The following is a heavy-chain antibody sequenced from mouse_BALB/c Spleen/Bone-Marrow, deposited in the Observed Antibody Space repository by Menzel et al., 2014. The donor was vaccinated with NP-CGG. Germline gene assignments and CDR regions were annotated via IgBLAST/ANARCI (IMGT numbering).Heavy chain of an antibody. V-gene: IGHV14-3*02. CDR3: ARYDYGVYFDY. Sequence: VQLQQSGAEVVKPGASVKLSCTASGFNIKDTYMHWVKQRPEQGLEWIGRIDPANGNTKYDPKFQGKTTSTADTSSNTAYLQLSSLTSEDTAVYYCARYDYGVYFDYWGQGTTLTVSS. D-gene: IGHD2-4*01. CDR1: GFNIKDTY. CDR2: IDPANGNT. J-gene: IGHJ2*01.